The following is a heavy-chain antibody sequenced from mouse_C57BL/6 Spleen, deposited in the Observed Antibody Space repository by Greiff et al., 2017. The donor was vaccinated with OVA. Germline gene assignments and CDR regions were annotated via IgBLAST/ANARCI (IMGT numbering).Heavy chain of an antibody. Sequence: EVQLQQSGPGLVKPSQSLSLTCPVTGYSITSGYYWNWIRQFPGNKLEWMGYISYDGSNNYNPSLKNRISITRDTSKNQFFLKLNSVTTEDTATYYCARGDERYAMDYWGQGTSVTVSS. V-gene: IGHV3-6*01. J-gene: IGHJ4*01. CDR2: ISYDGSN. CDR3: ARGDERYAMDY. CDR1: GYSITSGYY.